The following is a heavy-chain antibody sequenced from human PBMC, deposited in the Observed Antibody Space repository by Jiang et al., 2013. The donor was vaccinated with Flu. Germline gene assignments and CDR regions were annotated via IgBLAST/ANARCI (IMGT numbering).Heavy chain of an antibody. V-gene: IGHV4-39*01. CDR3: ASNIVVVVAATSERTQNFDY. CDR2: IYYSGST. CDR1: GGSISSSSYY. J-gene: IGHJ4*02. D-gene: IGHD2-15*01. Sequence: GPGLVKPSETLSLTCTVSGGSISSSSYYWGWIRQPPGKGLEWIGSIYYSGSTYYNPSLKSRVTISVDTSKNQFSLKLSSVTAADTAVYYCASNIVVVVAATSERTQNFDYWGQGTLVTVSS.